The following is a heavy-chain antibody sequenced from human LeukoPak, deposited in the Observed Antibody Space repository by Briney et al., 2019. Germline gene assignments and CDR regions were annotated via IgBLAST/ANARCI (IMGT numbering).Heavy chain of an antibody. Sequence: APVKVSCKASGYTFTSYDINWVRQATGQGLEWMGWMNPNSGNTGYAQKFQGRVTMTRNTSISTAYMELSSLRSEDTAVYYCARVATMVRGVIMYDYWGQGTLVTVSS. CDR3: ARVATMVRGVIMYDY. V-gene: IGHV1-8*01. CDR2: MNPNSGNT. CDR1: GYTFTSYD. D-gene: IGHD3-10*01. J-gene: IGHJ4*02.